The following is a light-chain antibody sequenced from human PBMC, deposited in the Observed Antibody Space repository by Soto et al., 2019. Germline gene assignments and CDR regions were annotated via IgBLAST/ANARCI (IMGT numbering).Light chain of an antibody. CDR1: QSVSTK. Sequence: MVMTQSPATLSVSPGERATLSCRASQSVSTKLAWYQQKPGQAPRLLIYGASTRATGIPARFSGSGSGTDSTLTISSLQSEDFAGHYRQQYTNWPYTFGPGTRLDIK. CDR2: GAS. J-gene: IGKJ3*01. V-gene: IGKV3D-15*01. CDR3: QQYTNWPYT.